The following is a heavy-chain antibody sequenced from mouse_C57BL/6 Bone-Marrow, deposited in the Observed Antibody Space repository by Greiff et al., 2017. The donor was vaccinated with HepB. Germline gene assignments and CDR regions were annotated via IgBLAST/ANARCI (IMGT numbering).Heavy chain of an antibody. Sequence: EVKVVESGGGLVQPGESLKLSCESNEYEFPSHDMSWVRKTPEKRLELVAAINSDGGSTYYPDTMERRFIISRDNTKKTLYLQMSSLRSEDTALYYSARVRRGYAMDYWGQGTSVTVSS. V-gene: IGHV5-2*01. CDR3: ARVRRGYAMDY. CDR1: EYEFPSHD. J-gene: IGHJ4*01. CDR2: INSDGGST. D-gene: IGHD2-14*01.